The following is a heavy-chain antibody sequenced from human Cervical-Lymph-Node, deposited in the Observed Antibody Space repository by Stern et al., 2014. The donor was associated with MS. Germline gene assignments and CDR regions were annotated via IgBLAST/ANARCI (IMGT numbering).Heavy chain of an antibody. Sequence: VQLVQSGAEVKKTGASVKVSCMASGYSFTSYFINWVRQAPGKGLEWRVIINPSAVNTNSAQKFHCRVVMTSDTSTGPVYMELSSLRSEDTAVYYCARDEGSDYWGQGTLVTVSS. CDR2: INPSAVNT. CDR1: GYSFTSYF. CDR3: ARDEGSDY. V-gene: IGHV1-46*01. J-gene: IGHJ4*02.